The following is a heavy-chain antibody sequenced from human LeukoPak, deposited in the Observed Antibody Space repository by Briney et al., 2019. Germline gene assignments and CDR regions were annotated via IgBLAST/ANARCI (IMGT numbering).Heavy chain of an antibody. CDR1: GFTFSSYA. J-gene: IGHJ4*02. CDR2: ISYDGSNK. CDR3: ARDFDLYYDSSGSGFDY. V-gene: IGHV3-30-3*01. D-gene: IGHD3-22*01. Sequence: GGSLRLSCAASGFTFSSYAMSWVRQAPGKGLEWVAVISYDGSNKYYADSVKGRFTISRDNSKNTLYLQMNSLRAEDTAVYYCARDFDLYYDSSGSGFDYWGQGTLVTVSS.